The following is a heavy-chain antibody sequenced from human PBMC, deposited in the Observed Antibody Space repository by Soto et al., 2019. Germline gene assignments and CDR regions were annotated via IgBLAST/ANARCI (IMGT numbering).Heavy chain of an antibody. CDR3: ARGPSGDKVHY. Sequence: PSETLSLTCTVSGGSISTGYWTWIRQPPEEGLEWIGHIFDSDSTYTNPSLRSQVAISLDTSKNHFSLTLSSVTAADTAVYYCARGPSGDKVHYWGQGALVTVSS. D-gene: IGHD7-27*01. V-gene: IGHV4-4*09. CDR2: IFDSDST. J-gene: IGHJ4*02. CDR1: GGSISTGY.